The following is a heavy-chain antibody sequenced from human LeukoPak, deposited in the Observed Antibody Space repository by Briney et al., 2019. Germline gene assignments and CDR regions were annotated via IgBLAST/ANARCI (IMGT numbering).Heavy chain of an antibody. CDR2: ISYDGSNK. CDR3: AKDGLAYCGGDCYSDYYYYYMDV. V-gene: IGHV3-30*18. J-gene: IGHJ6*03. CDR1: GFTFSSYG. Sequence: GGSLRLSCAASGFTFSSYGMHWVRQAPGKGLEWLAVISYDGSNKYYADSVKGRFTISRDNSKNTLYLQMNSLRAEDTAVYYCAKDGLAYCGGDCYSDYYYYYMDVWGKGTTVTVSS. D-gene: IGHD2-21*01.